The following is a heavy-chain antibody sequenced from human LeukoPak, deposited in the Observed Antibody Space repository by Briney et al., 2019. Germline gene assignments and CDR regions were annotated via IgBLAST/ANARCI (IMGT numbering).Heavy chain of an antibody. CDR2: IIPIFGTA. J-gene: IGHJ6*03. V-gene: IGHV1-69*05. Sequence: ASVTVSCKASGGTFSSYAISWVRQAPGQGLEWMGGIIPIFGTANYAQKFQGRVTITTDESTSTAYMELSSLRSEDTAVYYCARGIVVVPAAMYYYYYMDVWGKGTTVTVSS. CDR3: ARGIVVVPAAMYYYYYMDV. D-gene: IGHD2-2*01. CDR1: GGTFSSYA.